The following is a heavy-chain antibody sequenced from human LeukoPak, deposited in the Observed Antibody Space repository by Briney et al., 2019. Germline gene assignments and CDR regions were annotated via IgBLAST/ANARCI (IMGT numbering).Heavy chain of an antibody. D-gene: IGHD2-2*01. V-gene: IGHV3-7*01. J-gene: IGHJ4*02. CDR1: GFTFSSYW. Sequence: PGGSLRLSCAASGFTFSSYWMSWVRQGPGKGLEWVANIKEDGSEKHYVDSVKGRFTISRDNTKNSLYLQLNSLRAEDTAVYYCARISSPSIGYWGQGVLVTVSS. CDR2: IKEDGSEK. CDR3: ARISSPSIGY.